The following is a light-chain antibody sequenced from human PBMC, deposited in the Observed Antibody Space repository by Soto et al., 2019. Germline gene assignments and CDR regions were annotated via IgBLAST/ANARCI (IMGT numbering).Light chain of an antibody. CDR2: GAS. Sequence: EIVMTQSPVTLSLSPWERATLSCRASQSISSSYLAWYQQKPGQAPRLLIYGASTRATGIPARFSGSGSGTEFTLTISSLQSEDFAVYYCQQYNNWPPWTFGQGTKVDI. J-gene: IGKJ1*01. CDR3: QQYNNWPPWT. CDR1: QSISSSY. V-gene: IGKV3-15*01.